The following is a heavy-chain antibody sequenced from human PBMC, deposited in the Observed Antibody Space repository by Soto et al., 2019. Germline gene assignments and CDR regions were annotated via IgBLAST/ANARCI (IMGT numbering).Heavy chain of an antibody. CDR2: ISSSSSTI. CDR3: ARDLSSPPARYYYYGMDV. CDR1: GFTFSSYS. D-gene: IGHD6-6*01. Sequence: EVSLRLSCAASGFTFSSYSMNWVRQAPGKGLEWVSYISSSSSTIYYADSVKGRFTISRDNAKNSLYLQMNSLRDEDTAVYYCARDLSSPPARYYYYGMDVWGQGTTVTVSS. J-gene: IGHJ6*02. V-gene: IGHV3-48*02.